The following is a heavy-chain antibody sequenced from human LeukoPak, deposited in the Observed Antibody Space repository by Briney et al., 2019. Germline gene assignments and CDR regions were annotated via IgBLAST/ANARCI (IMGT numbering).Heavy chain of an antibody. CDR2: IKLDGSEK. D-gene: IGHD3-3*01. J-gene: IGHJ4*02. Sequence: GGSLRLSCVASGFTFGKYWMSWVRQAPGKGLEWVANIKLDGSEKNYVDSVKGRFTTSRDNTKNSLYLQMNSLRVEDTAVFYCARDQYDTWSRRGNFDSWGQGTLVIVSS. CDR1: GFTFGKYW. V-gene: IGHV3-7*03. CDR3: ARDQYDTWSRRGNFDS.